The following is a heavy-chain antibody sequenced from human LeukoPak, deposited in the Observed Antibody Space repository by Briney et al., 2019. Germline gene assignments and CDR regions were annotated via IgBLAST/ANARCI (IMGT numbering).Heavy chain of an antibody. D-gene: IGHD3-9*01. CDR1: GFTFSSYS. CDR2: ISSSSSYI. Sequence: GGSLRLSCAASGFTFSSYSMNWVRQAPGKGLEWASSISSSSSYIYYADSVKGRFTISRDNAKNSLYLQMNSLRAEDTAVYYCARDLHDILTGYYNVNDYWGQGTLVTVSS. J-gene: IGHJ4*02. CDR3: ARDLHDILTGYYNVNDY. V-gene: IGHV3-21*01.